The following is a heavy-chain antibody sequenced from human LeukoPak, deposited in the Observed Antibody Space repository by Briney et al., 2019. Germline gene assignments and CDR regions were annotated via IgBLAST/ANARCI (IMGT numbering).Heavy chain of an antibody. CDR1: GYTFTSYA. CDR3: AIEESSSQYYDFWSGYYP. D-gene: IGHD3-3*01. J-gene: IGHJ5*02. V-gene: IGHV1-69*05. Sequence: SVKVSCKASGYTFTSYAISWVRQAPGQGLEWMGGIIPIFGTANYAQKFQGRVTITTDESTSTAYMELSSLRSEDTAVYYCAIEESSSQYYDFWSGYYPWGQGTLVTVSS. CDR2: IIPIFGTA.